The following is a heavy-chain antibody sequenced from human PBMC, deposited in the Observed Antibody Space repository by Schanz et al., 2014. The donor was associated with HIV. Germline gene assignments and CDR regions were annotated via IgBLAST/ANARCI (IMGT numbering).Heavy chain of an antibody. CDR2: IGGSRGGT. Sequence: EVQLLESGGGLEQPGGSLRLSCAASGFTFSSYTMTWVRQAPGKGLEWVSGIGGSRGGTYYADSVKGRFTISRDNSKNTVYLRMSGLRAEDTAVYYCANQRYSGTYRPFDYWGRGTLVTVSS. J-gene: IGHJ4*02. V-gene: IGHV3-23*01. CDR3: ANQRYSGTYRPFDY. CDR1: GFTFSSYT. D-gene: IGHD1-26*01.